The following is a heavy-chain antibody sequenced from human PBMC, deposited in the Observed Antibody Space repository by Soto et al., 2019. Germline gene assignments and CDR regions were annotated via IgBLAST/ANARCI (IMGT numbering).Heavy chain of an antibody. V-gene: IGHV3-73*01. CDR3: TRRLASSDYYGSGSYSYYYYGMDD. Sequence: GGSLRLSCAASGFTFSGSAMHWVRQASGKGLEWVGRIRSKANSYATAYAASVKGRFTISRDDSKNTAYLQMNSLKTEDTAVYYCTRRLASSDYYGSGSYSYYYYGMDDWGQGTTVTVSS. J-gene: IGHJ6*02. CDR1: GFTFSGSA. D-gene: IGHD3-10*01. CDR2: IRSKANSYAT.